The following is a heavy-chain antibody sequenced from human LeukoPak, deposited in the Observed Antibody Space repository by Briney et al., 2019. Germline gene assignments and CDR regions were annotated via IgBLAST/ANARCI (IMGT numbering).Heavy chain of an antibody. CDR3: AGEDHCSSTSCSYFFDY. D-gene: IGHD2-2*01. CDR2: IYYSGST. V-gene: IGHV4-30-4*01. Sequence: SQTLSLTCTVSGGSINSGDYYWSWIRQPPGKGLEWSGYIYYSGSTYYNPSLKSRVTISVDTSKNQFSLKLSSVTAADSAVYYCAGEDHCSSTSCSYFFDYWGQGTLVTVSS. CDR1: GGSINSGDYY. J-gene: IGHJ4*02.